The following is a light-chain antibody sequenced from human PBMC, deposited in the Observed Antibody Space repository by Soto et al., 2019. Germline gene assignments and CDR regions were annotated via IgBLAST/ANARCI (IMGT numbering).Light chain of an antibody. Sequence: QSVLTQPASVSGSPGQSITISCTGTSSDVGFYNYVSWYQQHPGKVPKLMIYDVNNRPSGVSNRFSGSKSGNTASLTISGLQAEDEADYYCSSYTTGSTLFGTGTKVTVL. J-gene: IGLJ1*01. CDR2: DVN. V-gene: IGLV2-14*01. CDR1: SSDVGFYNY. CDR3: SSYTTGSTL.